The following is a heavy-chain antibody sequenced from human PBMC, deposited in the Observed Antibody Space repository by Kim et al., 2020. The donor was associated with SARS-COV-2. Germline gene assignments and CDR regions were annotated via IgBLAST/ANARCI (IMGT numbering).Heavy chain of an antibody. V-gene: IGHV4-34*01. CDR1: GGSFSGYY. CDR2: INHSGST. CDR3: ARVRSKYYYDSSGYSL. D-gene: IGHD3-22*01. J-gene: IGHJ4*02. Sequence: SETLSLTCAVYGGSFSGYYWSWIRQPPGKGLEWIGEINHSGSTNYNPSLKSRVTISVDTSKNQFSLKLSSVTAADTAVYYCARVRSKYYYDSSGYSLWGQGTLVTVSS.